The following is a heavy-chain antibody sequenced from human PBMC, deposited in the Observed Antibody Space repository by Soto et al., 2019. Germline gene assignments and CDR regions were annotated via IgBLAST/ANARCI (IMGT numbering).Heavy chain of an antibody. Sequence: GASVKVSCKASGGTFSSYAISWVRQAPGQGLEWMGGIIPIFGTANYAQKFQGRVTITADESTSTAYMELSSLRSEDTAVYYCAMISGGSYYDNPDYWGQGTLVTVSS. J-gene: IGHJ4*02. CDR3: AMISGGSYYDNPDY. CDR1: GGTFSSYA. D-gene: IGHD3-22*01. V-gene: IGHV1-69*13. CDR2: IIPIFGTA.